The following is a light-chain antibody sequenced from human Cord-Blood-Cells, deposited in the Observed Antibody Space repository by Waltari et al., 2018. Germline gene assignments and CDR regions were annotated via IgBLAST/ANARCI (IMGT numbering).Light chain of an antibody. Sequence: DIVMTQSPDSLAVSLGERATINCKSSQSVLYSSNNKNYLAWYQQKPGQPPKLRLYWASTRESGVPDRFSGSGSGTDFTLTISSLQAEDVAVYYCQQYYSTPTFGQGTKVEIK. J-gene: IGKJ1*01. CDR1: QSVLYSSNNKNY. CDR3: QQYYSTPT. CDR2: WAS. V-gene: IGKV4-1*01.